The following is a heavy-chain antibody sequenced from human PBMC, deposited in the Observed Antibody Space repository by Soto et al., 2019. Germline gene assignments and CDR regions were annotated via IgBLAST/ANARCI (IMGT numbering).Heavy chain of an antibody. J-gene: IGHJ4*02. CDR1: GFNVSSQY. Sequence: VQLVESGGGLVHPGGSLRLSCAASGFNVSSQYMTWVRQAPGKGLEWVSVIYSGGNTDYADSVKGRFTISRDNSKNTMSLQMNSLRAEDTALYYCVCGSSGLHWGQGTLVTVSS. D-gene: IGHD6-19*01. V-gene: IGHV3-66*01. CDR2: IYSGGNT. CDR3: VCGSSGLH.